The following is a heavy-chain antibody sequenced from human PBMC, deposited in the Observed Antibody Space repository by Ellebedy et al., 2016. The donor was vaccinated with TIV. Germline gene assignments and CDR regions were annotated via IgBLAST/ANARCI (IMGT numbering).Heavy chain of an antibody. CDR1: GYTLAAYY. D-gene: IGHD2-21*02. V-gene: IGHV1-2*02. J-gene: IGHJ6*02. CDR2: INPNSGGT. CDR3: ARAVRGGDDDYYYYGLDV. Sequence: AASVKVSCKAFGYTLAAYYMHWMRQAPGQGLEWMGWINPNSGGTKYAKKFQGRVTMTRDTSINTAFLELIRLRSDDTAIYFCARAVRGGDDDYYYYGLDVWGQGTTVTVSS.